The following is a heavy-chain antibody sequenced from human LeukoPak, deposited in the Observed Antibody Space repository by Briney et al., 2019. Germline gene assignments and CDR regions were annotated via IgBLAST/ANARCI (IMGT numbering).Heavy chain of an antibody. CDR1: GGSISSGDYY. V-gene: IGHV4-30-4*02. Sequence: PSETLSLTCTVSGGSISSGDYYWSWIRQPPGKGLEWIGYIYYSGSTYYNPSLKSRVTISVDTSKNQFSLKLSSVTAADTAVYYCARSLGYSSSWYEGGYYFDYWGQGTLVTVSS. CDR3: ARSLGYSSSWYEGGYYFDY. D-gene: IGHD6-13*01. J-gene: IGHJ4*02. CDR2: IYYSGST.